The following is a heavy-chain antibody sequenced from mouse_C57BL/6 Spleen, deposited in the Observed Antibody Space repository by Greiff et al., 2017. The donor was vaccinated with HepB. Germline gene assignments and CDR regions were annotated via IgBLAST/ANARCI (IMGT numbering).Heavy chain of an antibody. V-gene: IGHV1-62-2*01. CDR3: ARHEERYDYDGVTFDY. CDR1: GYTFTEYT. CDR2: FYPGSGSI. J-gene: IGHJ2*01. D-gene: IGHD2-4*01. Sequence: VQLQESGAELVKPGASVKLSCKASGYTFTEYTIHWVKQRSGQGLEWIGWFYPGSGSIKYNEKFKDKATLTADKSSSTVYMELSRLTSEDSAVYFCARHEERYDYDGVTFDYWGQGTTLTVSS.